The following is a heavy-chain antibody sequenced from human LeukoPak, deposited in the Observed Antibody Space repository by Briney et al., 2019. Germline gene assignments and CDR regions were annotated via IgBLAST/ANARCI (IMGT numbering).Heavy chain of an antibody. J-gene: IGHJ5*02. CDR1: GFTFSSYA. CDR2: ISYDGSNK. CDR3: ARDPASAGWFDP. Sequence: PGGSLGLSCAASGFTFSSYAMHWVRQAPGKGLEWVAVISYDGSNKYYADSVKGRFTISRDNSKNTLYLQMNSLRAEDTAVYYCARDPASAGWFDPWGQGTLVTVSS. V-gene: IGHV3-30-3*01.